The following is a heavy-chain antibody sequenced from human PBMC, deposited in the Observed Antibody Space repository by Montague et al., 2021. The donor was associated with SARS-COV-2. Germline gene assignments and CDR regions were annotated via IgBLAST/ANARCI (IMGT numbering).Heavy chain of an antibody. V-gene: IGHV4-39*01. Sequence: SETLSLTCTVSGGSVSSRSYYWGLIRQPPGKGLEWIGSIYYSGSTHYNPSLKSRVTISVDTSKNQFSLKLSSVTAADTAVYYCARRGDYGGPRFDYWGQGTLVSVSS. D-gene: IGHD4-23*01. CDR3: ARRGDYGGPRFDY. J-gene: IGHJ4*02. CDR2: IYYSGST. CDR1: GGSVSSRSYY.